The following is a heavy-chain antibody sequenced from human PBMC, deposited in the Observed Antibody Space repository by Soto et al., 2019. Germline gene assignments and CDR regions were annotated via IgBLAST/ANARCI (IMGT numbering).Heavy chain of an antibody. D-gene: IGHD4-17*01. CDR2: INHSGST. V-gene: IGHV4-34*01. CDR3: ARGWAGSAYGDYYYYYGMDV. J-gene: IGHJ6*02. CDR1: GGSFSGYY. Sequence: PSETLSLTCAVYGGSFSGYYWSWIRQPPGKGLEWIGEINHSGSTNYNPSLKSRVTISVDTSKNQFSLKLSSVTAADTAVYYCARGWAGSAYGDYYYYYGMDVWGQGTTVTV.